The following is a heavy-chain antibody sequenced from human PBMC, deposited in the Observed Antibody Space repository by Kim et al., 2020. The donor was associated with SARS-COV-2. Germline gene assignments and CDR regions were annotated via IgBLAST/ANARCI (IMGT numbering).Heavy chain of an antibody. CDR2: TSYDGNYK. J-gene: IGHJ5*02. CDR1: GFTFSRYG. V-gene: IGHV3-30*18. CDR3: AKDSGIAVVTGRAWLDP. Sequence: GGSLRLSCAASGFTFSRYGMHWVRQAPGKGLEWVAVTSYDGNYKYYADSAKGRFTISRDNSKNTLDLQMSSLRVEDTAVYFCAKDSGIAVVTGRAWLDPWGLGTLVTVSS. D-gene: IGHD6-19*01.